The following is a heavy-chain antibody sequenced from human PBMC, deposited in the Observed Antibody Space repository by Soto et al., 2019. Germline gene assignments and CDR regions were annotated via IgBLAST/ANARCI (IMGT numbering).Heavy chain of an antibody. Sequence: GGSLRLSCAASGFTFDTYVLSWVRQSPGKGLEWVASISGSGITTFYAESVRGRFIISRDNSNNSVFLQMAGLRADDTALYFCATTQRDHSTGCHNFEHCGQGPLVTVFS. CDR2: ISGSGITT. D-gene: IGHD2-2*01. CDR1: GFTFDTYV. CDR3: ATTQRDHSTGCHNFEH. J-gene: IGHJ4*02. V-gene: IGHV3-23*01.